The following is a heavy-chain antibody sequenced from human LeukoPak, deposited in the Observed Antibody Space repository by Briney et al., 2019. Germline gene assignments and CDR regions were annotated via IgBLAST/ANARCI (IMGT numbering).Heavy chain of an antibody. Sequence: ASVKVSCKASGYTFTDYFIHWVRQAPGQGLEWMGWISPNSGGTNYAQKFQGRVTMTRDTSISTAYMDLSSLRSDDSAVYYCARDRRTAAGTKFIFDSWGQGTLVTVSS. CDR3: ARDRRTAAGTKFIFDS. D-gene: IGHD6-13*01. J-gene: IGHJ5*01. V-gene: IGHV1-2*02. CDR1: GYTFTDYF. CDR2: ISPNSGGT.